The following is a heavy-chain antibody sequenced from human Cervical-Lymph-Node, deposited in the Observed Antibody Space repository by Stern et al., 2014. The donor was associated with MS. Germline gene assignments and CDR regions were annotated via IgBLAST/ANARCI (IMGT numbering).Heavy chain of an antibody. V-gene: IGHV4-59*01. CDR3: ARSVRGPTSYHYYGMDV. J-gene: IGHJ6*02. Sequence: QLQLQESGPGLVKPSETLSLTCTVSGGSISTFFLNWVRQSPGKGLEWIGYIYYRSNGIYNPSLESRVTISVDTSRNQVSLNLGSLTTADTAVYYCARSVRGPTSYHYYGMDVWGQGTTVTVSS. CDR2: IYYRSNG. CDR1: GGSISTFF. D-gene: IGHD3-22*01.